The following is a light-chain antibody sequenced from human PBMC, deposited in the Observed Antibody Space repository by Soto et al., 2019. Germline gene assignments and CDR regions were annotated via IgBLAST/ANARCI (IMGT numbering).Light chain of an antibody. CDR1: QMVLYSSNNKNY. J-gene: IGKJ4*01. Sequence: DIVMTQSPGSLAVSLGERATINFNSVQMVLYSSNNKNYLAWYQQKPRQPPKLLIYWASTRESGVPDRFSGSGSGTDFTLTISSLQAEDVAVYYCQQYYNTPLTFGGGTKVDIK. CDR3: QQYYNTPLT. CDR2: WAS. V-gene: IGKV4-1*01.